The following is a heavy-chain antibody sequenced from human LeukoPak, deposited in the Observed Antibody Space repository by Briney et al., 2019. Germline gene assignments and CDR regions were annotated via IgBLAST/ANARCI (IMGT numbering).Heavy chain of an antibody. V-gene: IGHV3-21*04. J-gene: IGHJ4*02. D-gene: IGHD2-21*02. CDR1: GFTFSSYE. CDR2: ISTSSSYI. CDR3: ARDGLRRPPTPYCGGDCPLDY. Sequence: GGSLRLSCAASGFTFSSYEMNWVRQAPGKGLEWVSFISTSSSYIYYADSVKGRFTISRDNAKNSLYLQMNSLRVEDTAMYYCARDGLRRPPTPYCGGDCPLDYWGQGTLVSVSS.